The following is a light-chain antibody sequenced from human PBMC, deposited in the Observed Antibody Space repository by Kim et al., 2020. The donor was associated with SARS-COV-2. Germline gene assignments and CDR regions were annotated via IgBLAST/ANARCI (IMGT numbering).Light chain of an antibody. V-gene: IGLV1-47*01. CDR2: RGN. CDR1: RSNIGNNH. Sequence: QSGLTQPPSASGTPGQSVTISCSGSRSNIGNNHIYWYRQVPGAAPTLLIYRGNSRPSGVSDRFSGSRSDTSASLAISGLRTEDEAKYYCAAWDDSLSAYVFGSGTKVTVL. CDR3: AAWDDSLSAYV. J-gene: IGLJ1*01.